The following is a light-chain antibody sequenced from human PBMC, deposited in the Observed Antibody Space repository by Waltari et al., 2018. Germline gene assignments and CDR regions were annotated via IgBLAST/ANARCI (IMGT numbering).Light chain of an antibody. J-gene: IGKJ1*01. V-gene: IGKV3-20*01. CDR3: QHHFRLPAT. Sequence: SGRTSQSISRYLAWYQQKPGQAPSLLIYGASNRTTGGPPRFSGSGSWTDFSLTISGLEAEDSAVYYCQHHFRLPATFGQGTKVEIK. CDR2: GAS. CDR1: QSISRY.